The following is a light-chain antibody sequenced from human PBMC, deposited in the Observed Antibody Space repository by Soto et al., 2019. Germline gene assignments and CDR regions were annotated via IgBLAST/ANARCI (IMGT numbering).Light chain of an antibody. J-gene: IGKJ2*01. CDR2: GSS. Sequence: EVVLTQSPGTLSLSPGESATLSCTASQSVSNNYFAWYQQKPGQAPRLLIFGSSDRATGIPDRFSGSGSGTDFTLTISRLEPEDFAVYYCQQYGSSPPYTFGQGTKPEIK. V-gene: IGKV3-20*01. CDR1: QSVSNNY. CDR3: QQYGSSPPYT.